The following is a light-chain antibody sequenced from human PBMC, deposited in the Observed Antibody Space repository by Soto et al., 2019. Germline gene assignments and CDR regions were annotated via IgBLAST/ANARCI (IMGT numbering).Light chain of an antibody. CDR1: SSNIGSHY. CDR3: AVWDDSLSGQV. CDR2: NNN. V-gene: IGLV1-47*02. Sequence: QSVLTQPPSASGTPGQRVAISCSGSSSNIGSHYVYWYQQLPGTAPKLLIYNNNQRPSGVPDRFSGSKSGTSASLAIIGLRSDDESDYYCAVWDDSLSGQVFGGGTKLTVL. J-gene: IGLJ3*02.